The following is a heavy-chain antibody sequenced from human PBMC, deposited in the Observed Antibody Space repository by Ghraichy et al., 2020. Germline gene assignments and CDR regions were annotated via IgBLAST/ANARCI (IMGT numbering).Heavy chain of an antibody. CDR1: GFSLSTSGVG. Sequence: SGPTLVKPTQTLTLTCTFSGFSLSTSGVGVGWIRQPPGKALEWLALIYWDDDKRYSPSLKSRLTITKDTSKNQVVLTMTNMDPVDTATYYCAHRRPEVGATPNEYFQHWGQGTLVTVSS. J-gene: IGHJ1*01. D-gene: IGHD1-26*01. CDR2: IYWDDDK. V-gene: IGHV2-5*02. CDR3: AHRRPEVGATPNEYFQH.